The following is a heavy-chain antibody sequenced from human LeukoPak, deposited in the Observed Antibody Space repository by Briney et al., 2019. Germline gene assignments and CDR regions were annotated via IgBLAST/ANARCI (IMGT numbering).Heavy chain of an antibody. J-gene: IGHJ2*01. CDR3: ARWDGYGDL. CDR1: TFTFSNAW. Sequence: GGSLRLSCAASTFTFSNAWMSWVRQAPGKGLEWVSGFGDTGMPHYRDSVKGRFSISRDNSKNTFYLQMNSLRAEDTAIYYCARWDGYGDLWGRGTLVTVSS. V-gene: IGHV3-23*01. D-gene: IGHD5-12*01. CDR2: FGDTGMP.